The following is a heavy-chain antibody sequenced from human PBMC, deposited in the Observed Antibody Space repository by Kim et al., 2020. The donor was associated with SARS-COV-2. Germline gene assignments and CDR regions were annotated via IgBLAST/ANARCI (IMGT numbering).Heavy chain of an antibody. Sequence: ASVKVSCKASGYTFTSYDINWVRQATGQGLEWMGWMNPNSGNTGYAQKFQGRVNMTRNTSISTAYMELSSLRSEDTAVYYCARGLLVRGVFYYYYYMDVWGKGTTVTVSS. CDR2: MNPNSGNT. D-gene: IGHD3-10*01. V-gene: IGHV1-8*01. CDR1: GYTFTSYD. J-gene: IGHJ6*03. CDR3: ARGLLVRGVFYYYYYMDV.